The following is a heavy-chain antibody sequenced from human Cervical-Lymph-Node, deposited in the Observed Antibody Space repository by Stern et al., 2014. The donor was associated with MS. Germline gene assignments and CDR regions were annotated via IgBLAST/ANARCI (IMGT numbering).Heavy chain of an antibody. V-gene: IGHV1-18*01. D-gene: IGHD5-18*01. CDR3: VRDRKSYGFVVGYYYYGMDV. Sequence: VQLEQSGAEVKKPGASVTVSCKASGYTFSSYGISWARQAPGKGLEWMGWFRAYNGNTNSAQKIQGRVTLTKDTSTNTASQYLRSLRSDDTAVYYCVRDRKSYGFVVGYYYYGMDVWGQGTTVTVSS. CDR2: FRAYNGNT. CDR1: GYTFSSYG. J-gene: IGHJ6*02.